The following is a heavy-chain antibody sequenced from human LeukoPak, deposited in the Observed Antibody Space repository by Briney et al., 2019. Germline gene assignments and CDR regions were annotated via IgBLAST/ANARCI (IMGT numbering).Heavy chain of an antibody. J-gene: IGHJ3*02. Sequence: PGGSLRLSCAASGFTFSSYWMHWVRQAPGKGLVWVSRINGDGRSTSYADSVKGRFTISRDNAKNTLYLQINSLRAEDTAVYYCARDAVAWAFDIWGQGTMVTVSS. CDR1: GFTFSSYW. CDR3: ARDAVAWAFDI. CDR2: INGDGRST. D-gene: IGHD2-15*01. V-gene: IGHV3-74*01.